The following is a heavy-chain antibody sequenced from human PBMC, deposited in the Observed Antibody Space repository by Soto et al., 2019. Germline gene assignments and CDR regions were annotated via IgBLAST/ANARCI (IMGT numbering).Heavy chain of an antibody. CDR1: GFTFSSYA. D-gene: IGHD2-2*01. J-gene: IGHJ5*02. CDR3: ATDLSPDMVVVPAALDGWFDP. V-gene: IGHV3-23*01. Sequence: EVQLLESGGGLVQPGGSLRLSCAASGFTFSSYAMSWVRQAPGKGLEWVSAISGSGGSTYYADSVKGRFTISRDNSKNTLYLQMNSLSAEDTAVYDCATDLSPDMVVVPAALDGWFDPWGQGTLVTVSS. CDR2: ISGSGGST.